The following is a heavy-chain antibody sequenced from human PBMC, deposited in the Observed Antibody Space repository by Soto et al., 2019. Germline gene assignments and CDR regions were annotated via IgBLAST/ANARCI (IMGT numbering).Heavy chain of an antibody. Sequence: QVQLVQSGAEVKKPGSSVKVSCKASGGTFSSYAISWVRQAPGQGLEWMGGIIPIFGTANYAQKFQGRVTITADESTSTAYMELSSLRSEDTAVYYCAGFGDGYNQVHPYFDYWGQGTLVTVSS. D-gene: IGHD3-16*01. CDR2: IIPIFGTA. V-gene: IGHV1-69*01. CDR1: GGTFSSYA. CDR3: AGFGDGYNQVHPYFDY. J-gene: IGHJ4*02.